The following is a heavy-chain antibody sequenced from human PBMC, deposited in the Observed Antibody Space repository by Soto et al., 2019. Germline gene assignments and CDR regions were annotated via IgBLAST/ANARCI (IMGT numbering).Heavy chain of an antibody. CDR3: AIVEGIVVVTALYDY. CDR1: GYTFVSYG. D-gene: IGHD2-21*02. Sequence: GASVKVSCKASGYTFVSYGISWVRQAPGQGLEWMGWISPYNGNTNYVQKFQGRVTMTRDTPTSTVYMELGSLTSEDTAVYYCAIVEGIVVVTALYDYWGQGSLVT. V-gene: IGHV1-18*01. J-gene: IGHJ4*02. CDR2: ISPYNGNT.